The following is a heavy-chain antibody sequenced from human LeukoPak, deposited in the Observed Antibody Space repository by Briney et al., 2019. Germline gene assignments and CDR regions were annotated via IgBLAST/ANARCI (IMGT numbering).Heavy chain of an antibody. Sequence: SETLSLTCTVSGYSISSGYYWGWIRQPPGKGLEWFGSIYHSGSTYYNPSLKSRVTISVDTSKNQFSLKLSSVTAADTAVYYCARDFFVSYDSSGYYPDWGQGTLVTVSS. CDR2: IYHSGST. V-gene: IGHV4-38-2*02. CDR3: ARDFFVSYDSSGYYPD. J-gene: IGHJ4*02. D-gene: IGHD3-22*01. CDR1: GYSISSGYY.